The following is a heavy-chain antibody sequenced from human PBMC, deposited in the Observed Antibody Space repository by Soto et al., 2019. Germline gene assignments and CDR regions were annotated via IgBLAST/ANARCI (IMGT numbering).Heavy chain of an antibody. CDR2: ISDSGRA. J-gene: IGHJ6*02. V-gene: IGHV4-59*01. CDR3: ARDSTTWFPYYGIDV. CDR1: GGSIDYYS. D-gene: IGHD6-13*01. Sequence: PSETLSLTCTVSGGSIDYYSWSWIRQSPGKGLEWIGDISDSGRANYNPSLRSRVTISVDTSKNQFSLKVNSVTAADTAVYYCARDSTTWFPYYGIDVWGQGTTVTVSS.